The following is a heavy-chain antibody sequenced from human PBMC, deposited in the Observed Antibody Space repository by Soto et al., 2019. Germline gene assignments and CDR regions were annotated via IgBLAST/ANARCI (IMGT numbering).Heavy chain of an antibody. CDR2: IKQDGSEK. J-gene: IGHJ3*02. CDR3: ARDHSPYTIAVAGTDAFDI. CDR1: GFTFSSYW. D-gene: IGHD6-19*01. V-gene: IGHV3-7*03. Sequence: GGSLRLSCAASGFTFSSYWMSWVRQAPGKGLEWVANIKQDGSEKYYVDSVKGRFTISRDNAKNSLYLQMNSLRAEDTAVYYCARDHSPYTIAVAGTDAFDIWGQGTMVTVSS.